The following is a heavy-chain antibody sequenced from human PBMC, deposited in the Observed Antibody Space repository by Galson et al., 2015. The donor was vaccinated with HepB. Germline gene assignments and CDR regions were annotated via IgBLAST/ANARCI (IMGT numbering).Heavy chain of an antibody. CDR1: GDSVSSNSAA. D-gene: IGHD1-26*01. V-gene: IGHV6-1*01. Sequence: CAISGDSVSSNSAAWNWIRQSPSRGLEWLGRTYYRSKWYNDYAVSVKSRITINPDTSKNQFSLQPNSVTPEDTAVYYCASQYGGSYHFDHWGQGTLVTVSS. CDR3: ASQYGGSYHFDH. CDR2: TYYRSKWYN. J-gene: IGHJ4*02.